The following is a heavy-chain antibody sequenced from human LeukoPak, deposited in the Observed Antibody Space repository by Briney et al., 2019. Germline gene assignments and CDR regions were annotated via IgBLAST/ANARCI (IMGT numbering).Heavy chain of an antibody. D-gene: IGHD3-16*02. CDR1: GGSFSGYY. J-gene: IGHJ4*02. V-gene: IGHV4-34*01. CDR2: INHSGST. CDR3: AGGMNDYVWGSYRYSVYFDY. Sequence: SETLSLTCAVYGGSFSGYYWSWIRQPPGKGLEWIGEINHSGSTNYNPSLKSRVTISVDTSKNQFSLKLSSVTAADTAVYYGAGGMNDYVWGSYRYSVYFDYWGQGTLVTVSS.